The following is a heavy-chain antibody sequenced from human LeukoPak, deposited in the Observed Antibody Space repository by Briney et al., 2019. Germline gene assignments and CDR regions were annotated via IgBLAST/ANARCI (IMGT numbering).Heavy chain of an antibody. CDR2: LYSGGST. Sequence: GGSLRLSCAASGFTVSSNYMSWVRQAPGKGLEWVSLLYSGGSTYYADSVKGRFTISRDNSKNTLYLQINSLRVEDTAVYYCARVGYYDSSGYYDDYYYYGMDVWGQGTTVTVSS. CDR3: ARVGYYDSSGYYDDYYYYGMDV. V-gene: IGHV3-53*01. J-gene: IGHJ6*02. CDR1: GFTVSSNY. D-gene: IGHD3-22*01.